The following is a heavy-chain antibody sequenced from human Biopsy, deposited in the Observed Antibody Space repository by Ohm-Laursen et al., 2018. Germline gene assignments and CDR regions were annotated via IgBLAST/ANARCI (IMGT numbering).Heavy chain of an antibody. D-gene: IGHD1-26*01. Sequence: SSVTVSCKASGGTLINYAISWVRQAPGQGLEWMGGIIPMFGTANYAQMFQGRVTISADESTSTSYMELSSLTTEDTAIYYCARGPHSGSHSCFDYWGRGTLVTVSS. CDR1: GGTLINYA. V-gene: IGHV1-69*01. CDR3: ARGPHSGSHSCFDY. J-gene: IGHJ4*02. CDR2: IIPMFGTA.